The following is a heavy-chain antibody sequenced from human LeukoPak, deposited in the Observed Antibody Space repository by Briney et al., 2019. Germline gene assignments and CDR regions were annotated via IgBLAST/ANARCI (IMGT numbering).Heavy chain of an antibody. CDR1: GFTFSSYG. D-gene: IGHD3-3*01. CDR2: IRYDGSNK. Sequence: GGSLRLSCAASGFTFSSYGMHWVRQAPGKGLEWVAFIRYDGSNKYYADSVKGRFIISRDNSKNTLYLQINSLRAEDTAVYYCAKGAMGDDFWSGPKKDYYYMDVWGKGTTVTVSS. V-gene: IGHV3-30*02. J-gene: IGHJ6*03. CDR3: AKGAMGDDFWSGPKKDYYYMDV.